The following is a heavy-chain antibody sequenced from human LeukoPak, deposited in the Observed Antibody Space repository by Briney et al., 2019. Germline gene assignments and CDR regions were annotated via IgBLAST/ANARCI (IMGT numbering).Heavy chain of an antibody. Sequence: ASVKVSCKASGYTFTSYYMHWVRQAPGQGLEWMGIINPSGGSTSYAQKFQGRVTMARDMSTSTVYMELSSLRSEDTAVYYCARASISGTTAYYMDVWGKGTTVTVSS. V-gene: IGHV1-46*01. CDR2: INPSGGST. D-gene: IGHD1-26*01. CDR1: GYTFTSYY. CDR3: ARASISGTTAYYMDV. J-gene: IGHJ6*03.